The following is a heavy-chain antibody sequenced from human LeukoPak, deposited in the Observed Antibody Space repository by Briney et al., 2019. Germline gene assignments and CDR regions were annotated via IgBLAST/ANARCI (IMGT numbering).Heavy chain of an antibody. CDR2: ISYSGSNQ. V-gene: IGHV3-30-3*01. J-gene: IGHJ4*02. Sequence: GGSLRLSCAASGFTFTIYAMHWFRQAPGKGLEWVAVISYSGSNQYYADSVKGRFTISRDNSKNTLYLQMNSLRTEDTAVYYCARDRGGSGYYSDYWGQGTLVTVSS. CDR1: GFTFTIYA. CDR3: ARDRGGSGYYSDY. D-gene: IGHD3-22*01.